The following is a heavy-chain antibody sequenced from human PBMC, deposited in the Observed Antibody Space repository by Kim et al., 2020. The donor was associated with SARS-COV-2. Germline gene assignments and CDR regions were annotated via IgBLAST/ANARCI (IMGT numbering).Heavy chain of an antibody. CDR1: GGSISSGGYY. V-gene: IGHV4-31*03. CDR3: ARVQWLERLIDY. CDR2: IYYSWST. Sequence: SETLSLTCTVSGGSISSGGYYWSWIRQHPGKGLEWIGYIYYSWSTYYNPSLKSRVTISVDTSKNQFSLKLSSVTAADTAVYYCARVQWLERLIDYWGQGTLVTVSS. D-gene: IGHD6-19*01. J-gene: IGHJ4*02.